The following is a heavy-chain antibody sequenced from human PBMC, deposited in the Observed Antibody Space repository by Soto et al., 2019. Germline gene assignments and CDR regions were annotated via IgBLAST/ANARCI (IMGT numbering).Heavy chain of an antibody. D-gene: IGHD3-22*01. CDR1: CGSISIGGYY. CDR3: ARDGGTDSSGPFPLA. CDR2: IYYSGST. Sequence: LSLTFTVSCGSISIGGYYLSWIRHHPGKGLEWIGYIYYSGSTYYNPSLKSRVTISVDTSKNQFSLKLSSVTAADTAVYYCARDGGTDSSGPFPLAWGQGTLVTAPQ. V-gene: IGHV4-31*03. J-gene: IGHJ5*02.